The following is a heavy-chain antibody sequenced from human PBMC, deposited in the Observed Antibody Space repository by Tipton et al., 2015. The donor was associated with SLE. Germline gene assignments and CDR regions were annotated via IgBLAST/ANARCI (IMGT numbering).Heavy chain of an antibody. CDR2: IYHSGNT. J-gene: IGHJ4*02. CDR3: ARAKQLVQGFDS. Sequence: LRLSCVVSGYSITNDYFWGWIRQPPGQGLQWLGSIYHSGNTFYNPSLESRVSVSLHTSSNQFSLKLASVTAADTAVYFCARAKQLVQGFDSWGQGKLVTVSS. V-gene: IGHV4-38-2*01. D-gene: IGHD6-6*01. CDR1: GYSITNDYF.